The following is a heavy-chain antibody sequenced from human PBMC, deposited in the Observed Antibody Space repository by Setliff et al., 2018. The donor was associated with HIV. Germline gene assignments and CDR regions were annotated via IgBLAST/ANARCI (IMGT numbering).Heavy chain of an antibody. J-gene: IGHJ4*02. V-gene: IGHV3-30*02. CDR3: ARMRYFDWIMIDY. Sequence: PGGSLRLSCAASGFTFSTSGIHWVRQAPGKGLEWVALVDGANNKYYGDAVKGRFSISREDSKNSLYLQMNSLRAEDMATYYCARMRYFDWIMIDYWGQGTLVTVSS. D-gene: IGHD3-9*01. CDR1: GFTFSTSG. CDR2: VDGANNK.